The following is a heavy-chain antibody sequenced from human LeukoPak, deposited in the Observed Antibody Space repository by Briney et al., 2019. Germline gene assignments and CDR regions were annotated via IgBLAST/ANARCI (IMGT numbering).Heavy chain of an antibody. CDR1: GYSFTSYW. V-gene: IGHV5-51*01. CDR3: ARISASDSYYDSSGYIDWFDP. Sequence: GESLKISCKGSGYSFTSYWIGWVRQMPGKGLEWMGIIYPGDSDTRYSPSFQGQVTISADKSISTAYLQWSSLKASDTAMYYCARISASDSYYDSSGYIDWFDPWGQGTLVTVSS. CDR2: IYPGDSDT. D-gene: IGHD3-22*01. J-gene: IGHJ5*02.